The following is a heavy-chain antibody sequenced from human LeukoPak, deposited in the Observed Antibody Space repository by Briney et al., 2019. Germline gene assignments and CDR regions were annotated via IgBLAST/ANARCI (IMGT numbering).Heavy chain of an antibody. V-gene: IGHV4-31*03. D-gene: IGHD3-10*01. CDR1: GDSVRSYY. J-gene: IGHJ4*02. CDR3: ARVTSGEFADY. CDR2: IYYSGIT. Sequence: SETLSLTCTVSGDSVRSYYWSWIRQHPGKGLEWIGYIYYSGITYYNPSLKSRVTISVDTSKNQFSLYLSSVTAADTAVYYCARVTSGEFADYWGQGTLVTVSS.